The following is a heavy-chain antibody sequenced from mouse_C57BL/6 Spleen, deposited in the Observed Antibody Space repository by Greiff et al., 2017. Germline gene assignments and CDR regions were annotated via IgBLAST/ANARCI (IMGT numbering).Heavy chain of an antibody. CDR1: GYTFTSYW. V-gene: IGHV1-50*01. CDR3: ASTTVVATGDY. J-gene: IGHJ2*01. CDR2: IDPSDSYT. Sequence: VQLQQPGAELVKPGASVKLSCKASGYTFTSYWMQWVKQRPGQGLEWIGEIDPSDSYTNYNQKFKGKATLTVDTSSSTAYMQLSSLTSEDSAVYYCASTTVVATGDYWGQGTTRTVSS. D-gene: IGHD1-1*01.